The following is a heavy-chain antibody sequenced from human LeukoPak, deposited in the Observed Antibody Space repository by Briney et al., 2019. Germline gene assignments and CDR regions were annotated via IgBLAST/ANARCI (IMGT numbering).Heavy chain of an antibody. CDR1: GGSISSGSYY. D-gene: IGHD6-13*01. CDR3: AREPGGAAAAPRKYGMDV. J-gene: IGHJ6*02. CDR2: ISTSGST. Sequence: SQTLSLTCTVSGGSISSGSYYWNWIRQPAGKGLEWIGRISTSGSTNYNPSLKSRVTISVDTSKNQFSLKLSSVTAADTAVYYCAREPGGAAAAPRKYGMDVWGQGTTVTVSS. V-gene: IGHV4-61*02.